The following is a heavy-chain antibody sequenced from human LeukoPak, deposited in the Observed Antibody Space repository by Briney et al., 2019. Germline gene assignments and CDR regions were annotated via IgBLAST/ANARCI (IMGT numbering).Heavy chain of an antibody. V-gene: IGHV4-59*01. J-gene: IGHJ4*02. CDR1: SDSICSYY. Sequence: SETLSPTCTVSSDSICSYYWSWIRQPPGKGLEWIGYIYCSGSSNYNPSLKSRVTISVDTSKNQFSLEMNSVTAADTAVYYCARGRDGYNTYFDYWGQGTLVTVSS. D-gene: IGHD5-24*01. CDR3: ARGRDGYNTYFDY. CDR2: IYCSGSS.